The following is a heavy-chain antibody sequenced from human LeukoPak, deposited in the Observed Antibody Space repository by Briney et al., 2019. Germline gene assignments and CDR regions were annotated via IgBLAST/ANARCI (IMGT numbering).Heavy chain of an antibody. CDR3: ASLYCSGGSCYPTLGY. J-gene: IGHJ4*02. Sequence: ASVKVSCKGSGYTFTSYYITWVRQAPGQGLEWMGWISGYNGNTEYVQQLQGRVTMTKDTSTSTAYMELRGLRSDDTAVYYCASLYCSGGSCYPTLGYWGQGTLVTVSS. CDR1: GYTFTSYY. D-gene: IGHD2-15*01. CDR2: ISGYNGNT. V-gene: IGHV1-18*01.